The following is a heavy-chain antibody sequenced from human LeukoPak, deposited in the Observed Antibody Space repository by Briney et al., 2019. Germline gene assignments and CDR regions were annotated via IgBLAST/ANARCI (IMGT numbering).Heavy chain of an antibody. CDR1: GFTSTSSA. V-gene: IGHV1-58*02. CDR2: IVVGCGNT. J-gene: IGHJ4*02. D-gene: IGHD4-17*01. Sequence: SVKVSCKASGFTSTSSAMQWVRQARGQRLEWIGWIVVGCGNTNYAQKFQERVTITRDMSTSTAYMELSSLRSEDTAVYYCAAGPAPTTVDYWGQGTLVTVSS. CDR3: AAGPAPTTVDY.